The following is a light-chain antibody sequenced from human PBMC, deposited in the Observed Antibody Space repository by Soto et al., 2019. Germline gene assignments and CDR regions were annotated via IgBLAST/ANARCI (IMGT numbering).Light chain of an antibody. CDR3: QQSYSMPLT. J-gene: IGKJ3*01. CDR2: AAS. Sequence: DIQMTQSPSSLSASVGDRVTITCRASQSISSSLSWYLQKPGKAPKLLIYAASPLQSGVPSTFSGSGSGTDFTLTISSLQPEDFATYYCQQSYSMPLTFGPGTKVDIK. CDR1: QSISSS. V-gene: IGKV1-39*01.